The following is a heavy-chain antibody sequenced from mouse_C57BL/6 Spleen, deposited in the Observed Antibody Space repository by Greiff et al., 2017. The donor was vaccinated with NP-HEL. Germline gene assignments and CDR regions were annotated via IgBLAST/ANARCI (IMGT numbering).Heavy chain of an antibody. D-gene: IGHD2-1*01. J-gene: IGHJ2*01. CDR3: ARRAYGNSLDF. CDR2: INYDGSST. CDR1: GFTFSDYY. V-gene: IGHV5-16*01. Sequence: EVKVVESEGGLVQPGSSMKLSCTASGFTFSDYYMAWVRQVPEKGLEWVANINYDGSSTYYLDSLKSRFIISRDNAKNILYLQMSSLKSEDTATYYCARRAYGNSLDFWGQGTTLTVSS.